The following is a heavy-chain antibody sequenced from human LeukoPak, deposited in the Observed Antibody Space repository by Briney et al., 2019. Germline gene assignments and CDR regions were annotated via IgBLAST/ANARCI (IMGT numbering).Heavy chain of an antibody. CDR1: GGSISSSSYY. J-gene: IGHJ4*02. Sequence: SETLSLTCTVSGGSISSSSYYWGWIRQPPGKGLEWIGSIYYSGSTYYDPSLKSRVTISVDTSKNQLSLKLSSVTAADTAVYYCARAPYGSGRGGFDYWGQGTLVTVSS. D-gene: IGHD3-10*01. CDR3: ARAPYGSGRGGFDY. V-gene: IGHV4-39*07. CDR2: IYYSGST.